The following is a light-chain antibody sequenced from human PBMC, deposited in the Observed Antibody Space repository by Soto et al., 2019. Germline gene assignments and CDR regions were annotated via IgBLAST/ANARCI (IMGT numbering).Light chain of an antibody. CDR3: QQYVNSPYT. J-gene: IGKJ2*01. CDR1: QNVRSGY. V-gene: IGKV3-20*01. CDR2: GAS. Sequence: EIVLTQSPGTLSLSPGERATLTCRASQNVRSGYLAWYQQKPGQAPRLLIYGASSRATGIPDRFSGSGSGTNFTLTISRLEPEYFAVYYCQQYVNSPYTFGQGTKLEIK.